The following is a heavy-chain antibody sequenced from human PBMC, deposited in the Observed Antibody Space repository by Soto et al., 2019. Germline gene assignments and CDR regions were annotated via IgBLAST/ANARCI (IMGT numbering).Heavy chain of an antibody. J-gene: IGHJ4*02. CDR1: GFTFSTDW. CDR2: INPDGNVG. D-gene: IGHD4-4*01. Sequence: GGSLRLSCVGSGFTFSTDWMNWVRQAPGKGLEWVANINPDGNVGTYVDSVRGRFTTSRDNAKNSLYLQMNSLRADDTAVYFCAGWGGHDYNYWGQGIQVTVSS. V-gene: IGHV3-7*03. CDR3: AGWGGHDYNY.